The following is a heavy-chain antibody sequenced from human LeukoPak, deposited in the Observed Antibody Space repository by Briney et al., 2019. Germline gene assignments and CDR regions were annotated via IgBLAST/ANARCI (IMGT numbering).Heavy chain of an antibody. D-gene: IGHD3-3*01. V-gene: IGHV5-51*01. Sequence: PGGSLRISCKGSGYTFFSYWIGWVRQMPGKGLEWMGIIYPGDSDTRYSPSLQGQVTISVDTSIGTTYLQWSSLKASDTAIYYCARQNDFRLDYWGQGTLVTVSS. CDR3: ARQNDFRLDY. CDR2: IYPGDSDT. CDR1: GYTFFSYW. J-gene: IGHJ4*02.